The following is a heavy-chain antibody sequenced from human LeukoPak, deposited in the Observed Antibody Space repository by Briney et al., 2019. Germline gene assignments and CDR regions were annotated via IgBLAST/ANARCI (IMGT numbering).Heavy chain of an antibody. CDR1: GFTFSSYN. J-gene: IGHJ4*02. CDR2: ISSTSNTI. Sequence: PGGSLRLSCAASGFTFSSYNMNWVRQAPGKGLEWVSFISSTSNTIYYADSVKGRFTISRDNAKNSLYLQINSLRAEDTAAYYCAREEGFDYWGQGTLVTVSS. V-gene: IGHV3-48*01. CDR3: AREEGFDY.